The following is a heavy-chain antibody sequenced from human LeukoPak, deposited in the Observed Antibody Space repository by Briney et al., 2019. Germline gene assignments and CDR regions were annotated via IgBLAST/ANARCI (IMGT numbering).Heavy chain of an antibody. Sequence: GVSLRLSCAATGFTFSDHYMDWVRQAPGKGLEWVGRTRDKPNSYTTEYAASVKGRFTISRDDSKNSLYLQMNSLTTEDTAVYYCARVTVTTGSYYYYMDVCGKGTTVTVSS. D-gene: IGHD4-17*01. V-gene: IGHV3-72*01. CDR1: GFTFSDHY. CDR3: ARVTVTTGSYYYYMDV. J-gene: IGHJ6*03. CDR2: TRDKPNSYTT.